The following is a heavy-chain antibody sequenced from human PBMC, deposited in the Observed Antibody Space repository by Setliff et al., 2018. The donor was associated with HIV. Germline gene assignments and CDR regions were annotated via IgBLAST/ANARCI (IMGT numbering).Heavy chain of an antibody. D-gene: IGHD6-6*01. Sequence: SETLSLTCTVSGDSIRSGDFYWSWIRQSPGKGLEWIGHIYSSGSTYYNPSLKSRFTISVDTSKNQFSLKVTSVTAADTAVYYCARDQSIAARYLFDPWGQGTLVTVSS. CDR1: GDSIRSGDFY. J-gene: IGHJ5*02. V-gene: IGHV4-30-4*08. CDR3: ARDQSIAARYLFDP. CDR2: IYSSGST.